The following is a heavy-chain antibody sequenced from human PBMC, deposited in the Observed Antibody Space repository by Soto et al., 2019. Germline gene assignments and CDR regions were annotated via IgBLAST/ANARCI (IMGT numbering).Heavy chain of an antibody. V-gene: IGHV3-30*18. Sequence: GGSLRLSCAASGFTFSSYGMHWVRQAPGKGLEWVAVISYDGSNKYYADSVKGRFTISRDNSKNTLYLQMNSLRAEDTAVYYCAKDLDYGDSAEYFDYWGQGTLVTVSS. CDR3: AKDLDYGDSAEYFDY. J-gene: IGHJ4*02. D-gene: IGHD4-17*01. CDR1: GFTFSSYG. CDR2: ISYDGSNK.